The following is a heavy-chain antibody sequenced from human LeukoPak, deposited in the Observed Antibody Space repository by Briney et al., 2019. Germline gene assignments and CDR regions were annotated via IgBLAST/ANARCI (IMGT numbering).Heavy chain of an antibody. D-gene: IGHD2-15*01. Sequence: GGSLRLSCAASGFTFSSYSMSWVRQAPGKGLEWVSAINTSGGSTYYADSVKGRFTISRDNSKNTLYLQMNSLRAEDTAIYYCAKNGDRGAYCSGGSCYPYFYYYMDVWGKGTTVTISS. CDR2: INTSGGST. J-gene: IGHJ6*03. CDR1: GFTFSSYS. CDR3: AKNGDRGAYCSGGSCYPYFYYYMDV. V-gene: IGHV3-23*01.